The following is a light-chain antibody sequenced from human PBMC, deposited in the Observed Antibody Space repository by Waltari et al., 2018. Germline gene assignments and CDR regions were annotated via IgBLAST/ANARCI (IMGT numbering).Light chain of an antibody. CDR1: QSISRP. CDR2: DAS. CDR3: QHYVRLPAT. J-gene: IGKJ1*01. Sequence: EIILTQSPGTLSLSQGKGATISSRASQSISRPLAWYQQKPGQAPRLLIYDASTRATGIPDRFSGSGSGTDFSLTISRLEPEDSAVYYCQHYVRLPATFGQGTKVEIK. V-gene: IGKV3-20*01.